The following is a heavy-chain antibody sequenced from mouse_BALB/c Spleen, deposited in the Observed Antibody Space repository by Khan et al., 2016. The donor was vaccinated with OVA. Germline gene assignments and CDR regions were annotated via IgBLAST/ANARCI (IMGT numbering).Heavy chain of an antibody. CDR1: GYTFTSYW. CDR3: ARSKYYGGSLYGMDY. J-gene: IGHJ4*01. D-gene: IGHD1-1*01. V-gene: IGHV1S41*01. Sequence: DLVKPGASVKLSCKASGYTFTSYWIYWIKQRPGEGLEWIGRLGPGSGSTYYNEMFKDMAILTVDTSSRTSFIQLSSLSYEDSAVYGCARSKYYGGSLYGMDYWCQETSVTISS. CDR2: LGPGSGST.